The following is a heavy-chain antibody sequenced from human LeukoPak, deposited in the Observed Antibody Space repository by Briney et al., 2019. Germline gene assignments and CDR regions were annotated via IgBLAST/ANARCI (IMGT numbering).Heavy chain of an antibody. V-gene: IGHV4-59*01. J-gene: IGHJ4*02. CDR3: AREFYYDSSGYFFN. D-gene: IGHD3-22*01. CDR2: IYYSGST. Sequence: SETLSLTCTVSGGSFSTYYWSWIRQPPGKGXXXXGFIYYSGSTNYNPSLKSRVTISVDTSKNQFSLKLSSVTAADTAVYYCAREFYYDSSGYFFNWGQGTLVTVSS. CDR1: GGSFSTYY.